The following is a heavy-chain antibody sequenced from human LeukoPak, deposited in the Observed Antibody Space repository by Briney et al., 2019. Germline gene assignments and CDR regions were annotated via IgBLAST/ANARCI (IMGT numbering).Heavy chain of an antibody. CDR2: ISYSGDGT. D-gene: IGHD1-1*01. CDR1: GFIFSGYA. Sequence: TGGSLRLSCAASGFIFSGYAMSWVRQAPGKVLEWVSSISYSGDGTKYADSVKGRCTISREDSKNTLYLQMNSLRAEDTAVYYCAKGDTPDNSYNYFAPWGKGTLVTVSS. J-gene: IGHJ5*02. CDR3: AKGDTPDNSYNYFAP. V-gene: IGHV3-23*01.